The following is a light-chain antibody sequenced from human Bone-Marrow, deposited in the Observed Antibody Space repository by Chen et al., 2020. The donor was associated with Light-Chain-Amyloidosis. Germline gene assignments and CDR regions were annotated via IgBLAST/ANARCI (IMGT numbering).Light chain of an antibody. V-gene: IGKV1-5*03. CDR3: QQYDNWPQT. CDR1: QNISRW. Sequence: DIQMTQSPSTLSASVGDRVTITCRASQNISRWLAWYQQKPGKAPKLLIYWTSTFEPGVPSRFSGRGSGTDFTLTISSLQSEDFAVYYCQQYDNWPQTFGQGTKLEIK. J-gene: IGKJ2*01. CDR2: WTS.